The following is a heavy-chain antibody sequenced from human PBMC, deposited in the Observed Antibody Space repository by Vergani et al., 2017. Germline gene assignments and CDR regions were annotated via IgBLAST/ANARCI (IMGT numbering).Heavy chain of an antibody. CDR3: ARGDYGILAGYRY. CDR2: INPSGGHT. V-gene: IGHV1-46*03. D-gene: IGHD3-9*01. Sequence: QVQVVQSGAEVKKSGASVKVSCKTSGYTFSNYYMHWLRQAPGQGLEWMGIINPSGGHTNYAQKLQGRVTMTRDSFTSTVYMELSRLICEDTAIYYCARGDYGILAGYRYWGQGTLVTVSA. CDR1: GYTFSNYY. J-gene: IGHJ4*02.